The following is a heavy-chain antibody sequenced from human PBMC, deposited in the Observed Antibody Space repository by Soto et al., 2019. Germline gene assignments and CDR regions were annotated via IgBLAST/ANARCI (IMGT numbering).Heavy chain of an antibody. Sequence: EVQLVESGGGLVKPGGSLRLSCAASGFTFSNAWMSWVRQAPGKGLEWVGRIKSKTDGGTTDYAAPVKGRFTISRDDSKNTLYLQMNSLKTEDTAVYYCTTIGPVFGVVIIVRHSNCFDYWGQGTLVTVSS. CDR3: TTIGPVFGVVIIVRHSNCFDY. CDR1: GFTFSNAW. V-gene: IGHV3-15*01. D-gene: IGHD3-3*01. CDR2: IKSKTDGGTT. J-gene: IGHJ4*02.